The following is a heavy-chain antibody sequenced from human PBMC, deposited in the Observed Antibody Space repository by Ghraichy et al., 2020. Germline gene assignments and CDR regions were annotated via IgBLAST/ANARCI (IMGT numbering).Heavy chain of an antibody. CDR2: INHSGST. D-gene: IGHD3-22*01. J-gene: IGHJ3*02. V-gene: IGHV4-34*01. CDR1: GGSFSGYY. CDR3: ARFLSHDYYDSSGYYYFAFDI. Sequence: SETLSLTCAVYGGSFSGYYWSWIRQPPGKGLEWIGEINHSGSTNYNPSLKSRVTISVDTSKNQFSLKLSSVTAADTAVYYCARFLSHDYYDSSGYYYFAFDIWGQGTMVTVSS.